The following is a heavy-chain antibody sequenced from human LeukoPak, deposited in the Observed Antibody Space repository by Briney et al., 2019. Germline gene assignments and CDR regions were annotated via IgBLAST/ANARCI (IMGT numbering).Heavy chain of an antibody. CDR1: NDALSDYY. D-gene: IGHD6-13*01. V-gene: IGHV4-59*01. CDR3: ARGYSTSWTYYFVY. J-gene: IGHJ4*02. CDR2: IYKIGNT. Sequence: SETLSLTCIVSNDALSDYYWGWIRQPPGKGLEWVGHIYKIGNTYYNPSLKSRVTISVDTSKNHFSLKLNSLTAADTAVYYCARGYSTSWTYYFVYWGQGALVTVSS.